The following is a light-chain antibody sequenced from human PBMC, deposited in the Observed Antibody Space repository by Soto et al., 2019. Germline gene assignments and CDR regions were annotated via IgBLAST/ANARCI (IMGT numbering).Light chain of an antibody. CDR2: DVN. CDR1: RSDVGGYNY. Sequence: QSALTQPPSASGSPGQSVAISCSGTRSDVGGYNYVSWYQQHPGKAPKLMIYDVNKRPSGVPDRFYGSKSGNTASLTVSGLQADDEADYDCISYAGSNKPAFCGGTTLTVL. J-gene: IGLJ2*01. V-gene: IGLV2-8*01. CDR3: ISYAGSNKPA.